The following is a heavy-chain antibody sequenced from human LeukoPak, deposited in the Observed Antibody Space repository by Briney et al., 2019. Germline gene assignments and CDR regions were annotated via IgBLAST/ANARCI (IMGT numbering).Heavy chain of an antibody. J-gene: IGHJ3*02. CDR1: GFTFSDYY. CDR2: ISSSSTYT. D-gene: IGHD3-22*01. Sequence: PGGSLRLSCAASGFTFSDYYMTWIRQAPGKGLEWISYISSSSTYTNYADSVKGRFTISRDNAKKSLYLQMNSLRAEDTAVYYCAKGFYDNSASGVFDIWGQGTMVTVSS. V-gene: IGHV3-11*03. CDR3: AKGFYDNSASGVFDI.